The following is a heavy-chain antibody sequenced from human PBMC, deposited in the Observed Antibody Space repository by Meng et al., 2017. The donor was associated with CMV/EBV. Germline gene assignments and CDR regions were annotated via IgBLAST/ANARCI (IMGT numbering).Heavy chain of an antibody. CDR1: GYTFIGQY. Sequence: ASVKVSCKASGYTFIGQYIHWVRQAPGQGLEWMGWINPNSGGTKYAQKFQGRVTMTRDTSISTAYMELSRVRFDDTAVYYCARAVMDVWGQGTTVTV. CDR3: ARAVMDV. CDR2: INPNSGGT. V-gene: IGHV1-2*02. J-gene: IGHJ6*02.